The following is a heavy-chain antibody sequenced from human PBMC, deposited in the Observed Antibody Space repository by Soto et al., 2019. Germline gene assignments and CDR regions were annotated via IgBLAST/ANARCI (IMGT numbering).Heavy chain of an antibody. V-gene: IGHV4-31*03. CDR1: GGSISSGGYY. D-gene: IGHD3-10*01. CDR3: AISRDTVIRATTWFDP. Sequence: SETRSLTCSVSGGSISSGGYYWNWLRQHPGKGLEWIGYIHSSGYTYYNPSLKSRVAISLDTSKNTFSLELTSVTAADTAMYSCAISRDTVIRATTWFDPWGQATLVTVSS. CDR2: IHSSGYT. J-gene: IGHJ5*02.